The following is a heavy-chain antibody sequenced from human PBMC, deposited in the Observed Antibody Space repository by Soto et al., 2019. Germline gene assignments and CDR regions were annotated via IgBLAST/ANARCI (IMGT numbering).Heavy chain of an antibody. CDR1: GFTFSSYG. D-gene: IGHD3-10*01. CDR3: VRSGDYRSGSYWYFFDY. CDR2: ISYDGSNK. Sequence: GGSLRLSCAASGFTFSSYGMHWVRRAPGKELEWVAVISYDGSNKYYADSVKGRFTISRDNAKNSLYLQLDSLRAEDTALYYCVRSGDYRSGSYWYFFDYWGQGTQVTVSS. V-gene: IGHV3-30*03. J-gene: IGHJ4*02.